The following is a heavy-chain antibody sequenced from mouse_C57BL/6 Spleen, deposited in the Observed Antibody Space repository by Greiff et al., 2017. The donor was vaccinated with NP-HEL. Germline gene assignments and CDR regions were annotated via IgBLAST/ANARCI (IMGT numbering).Heavy chain of an antibody. D-gene: IGHD3-2*02. Sequence: QVQLQQSGAELVRPGPSVKVSCKASGYAFTNYLIEWVKQRPGQGLEWIGVINPGSGGTNYNEKFKGKATLTADKSSSTAYMQLSSLTSEDSAVYFCARSGYDYGYFDVWGTGTTVTVSS. CDR1: GYAFTNYL. CDR3: ARSGYDYGYFDV. V-gene: IGHV1-54*01. J-gene: IGHJ1*03. CDR2: INPGSGGT.